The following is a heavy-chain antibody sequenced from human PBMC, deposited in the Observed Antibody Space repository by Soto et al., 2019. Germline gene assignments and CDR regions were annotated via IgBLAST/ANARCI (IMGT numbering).Heavy chain of an antibody. V-gene: IGHV3-23*01. J-gene: IGHJ5*02. CDR1: GFTFSNYA. CDR3: AKDLGMGGYCSGGSCPPNWFDP. CDR2: ISGSGGST. D-gene: IGHD2-15*01. Sequence: GGSLRLSCTASGFTFSNYAMSWVRQAPGKGLEWVSAISGSGGSTYYADSVKGRFTISRDNSKNTLYLQMNSLRAEDTAVYHCAKDLGMGGYCSGGSCPPNWFDPWGQGTLVTVSS.